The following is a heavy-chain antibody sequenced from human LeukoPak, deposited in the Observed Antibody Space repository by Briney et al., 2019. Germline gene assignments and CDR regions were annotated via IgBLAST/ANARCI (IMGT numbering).Heavy chain of an antibody. V-gene: IGHV4-30-4*01. Sequence: PSETLSLTCTVSGGSISSGDYYWSWIRQPPGQGLEWIGYISLSGGTYYNPSLKSRVTISVDTSMNQFSLKLSFVTTADTAVYYCARALGYCSGGSCTRGYNWFDPWGQGTLVTVPS. CDR3: ARALGYCSGGSCTRGYNWFDP. J-gene: IGHJ5*02. CDR2: ISLSGGT. D-gene: IGHD2-15*01. CDR1: GGSISSGDYY.